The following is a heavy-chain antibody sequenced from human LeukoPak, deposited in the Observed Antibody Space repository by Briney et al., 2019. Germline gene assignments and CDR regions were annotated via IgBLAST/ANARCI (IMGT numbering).Heavy chain of an antibody. CDR2: ISGSGGST. CDR3: AKDTLGIQWLRTGDAFDI. CDR1: GFTFSSYA. V-gene: IGHV3-23*01. Sequence: PGGSLRLSCAASGFTFSSYAMSWVRQAPGKGLEWVSAISGSGGSTYYADSVKGRFTISRDNSKNTLYLQMNSLRAEDTAVYYCAKDTLGIQWLRTGDAFDIWGQGTMVTVSS. D-gene: IGHD5-12*01. J-gene: IGHJ3*02.